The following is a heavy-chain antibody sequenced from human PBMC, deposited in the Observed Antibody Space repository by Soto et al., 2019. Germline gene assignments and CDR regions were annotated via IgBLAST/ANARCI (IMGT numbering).Heavy chain of an antibody. CDR2: ISAYNGNT. D-gene: IGHD2-21*02. CDR3: ARERLDCGGDCYELYYYYYYGMDV. CDR1: GYTFTSYG. V-gene: IGHV1-18*01. Sequence: GASVKVSCKASGYTFTSYGISWVRQAPGQGVEWMGWISAYNGNTNFAQKLQGRVTMATDTSTSTAYMELRSLRSDDTAVYYCARERLDCGGDCYELYYYYYYGMDVWGQGTTVTVSS. J-gene: IGHJ6*02.